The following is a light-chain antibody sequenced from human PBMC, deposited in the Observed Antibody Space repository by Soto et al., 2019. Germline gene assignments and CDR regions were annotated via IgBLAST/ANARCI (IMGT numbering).Light chain of an antibody. Sequence: DIQMTPSPSSLSASVRNRVTITCRASQGIRNDLGWYQQKPGQPPKLLIYSASTRESGVPDRFSGSGSGTDFTLTISSLQAEDVAVYYCQQYYSTPPTLGRGTKV. J-gene: IGKJ2*01. CDR3: QQYYSTPPT. V-gene: IGKV1-27*01. CDR2: SAS. CDR1: QGIRND.